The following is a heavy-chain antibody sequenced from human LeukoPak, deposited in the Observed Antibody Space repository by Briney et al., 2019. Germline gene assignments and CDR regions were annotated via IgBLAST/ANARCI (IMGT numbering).Heavy chain of an antibody. D-gene: IGHD6-19*01. J-gene: IGHJ4*02. CDR2: INPNSGGT. Sequence: ASVTVSCKASGYTFTDNYIHWARQAPEQGLEWMGWINPNSGGTNYAQNFQGRVTMTRDTSISTAYMELSRLGSDDTAVYFCARMSRGSGGWTPFDFWGQGTLVTVSS. V-gene: IGHV1-2*02. CDR1: GYTFTDNY. CDR3: ARMSRGSGGWTPFDF.